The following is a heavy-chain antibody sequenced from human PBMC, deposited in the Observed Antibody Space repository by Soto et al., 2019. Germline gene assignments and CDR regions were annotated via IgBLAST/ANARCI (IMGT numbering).Heavy chain of an antibody. CDR2: VSGSGGST. D-gene: IGHD3-9*01. V-gene: IGHV3-23*01. CDR3: AKVARRPVINAFGI. Sequence: SRVRQAPGKGLEWVSAVSGSGGSTYYADSVKGRFAISGDNSKNTLYLQMNSLRAEDTAVYYCAKVARRPVINAFGIWVQGTMVMVS. J-gene: IGHJ3*02.